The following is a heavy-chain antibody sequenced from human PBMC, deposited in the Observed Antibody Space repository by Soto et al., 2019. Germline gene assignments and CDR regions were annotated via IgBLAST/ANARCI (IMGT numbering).Heavy chain of an antibody. D-gene: IGHD3-22*01. V-gene: IGHV1-18*01. CDR1: GYTFTSYG. Sequence: WASVKVSCKASGYTFTSYGISWVRQAPGQGLEWMGWISAYNGNTNYAQKLQGRVTMTTDTSTSTAYMELRSLRSDDTAVYYCARIITMIVVVRPHEAFDIWGQGTMVTVSS. CDR2: ISAYNGNT. CDR3: ARIITMIVVVRPHEAFDI. J-gene: IGHJ3*02.